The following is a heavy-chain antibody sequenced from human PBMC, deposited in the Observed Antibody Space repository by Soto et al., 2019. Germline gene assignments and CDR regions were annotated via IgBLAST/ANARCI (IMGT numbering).Heavy chain of an antibody. J-gene: IGHJ4*02. CDR3: TTAKSSAYDH. D-gene: IGHD6-19*01. Sequence: EVQLVESGGGLVKPGGSLRLSCAASGFTVSNAWMNWLRQAPGKGLEWVGRIKSKADGGTTDYAAPVRGRFTISRDDSKNTLYLQMDNLKNEDTAMYYCTTAKSSAYDHWGQGTLVTVSS. V-gene: IGHV3-15*07. CDR2: IKSKADGGTT. CDR1: GFTVSNAW.